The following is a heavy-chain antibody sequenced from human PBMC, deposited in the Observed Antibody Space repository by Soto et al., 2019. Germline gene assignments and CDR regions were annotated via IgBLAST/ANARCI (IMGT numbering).Heavy chain of an antibody. J-gene: IGHJ4*01. CDR3: TRDPPAGHH. V-gene: IGHV3-53*01. D-gene: IGHD2-2*01. CDR1: GFSVSNNY. Sequence: EVQVVESGGGLIQPGGSLRLSCAASGFSVSNNYMSWVRQAPGKGLEWVSLIYSGGTTHYADSVKGRFTISRDSSNNTLHLQMNRLRVEDTALYYCTRDPPAGHHWGPGTLVTVAS. CDR2: IYSGGTT.